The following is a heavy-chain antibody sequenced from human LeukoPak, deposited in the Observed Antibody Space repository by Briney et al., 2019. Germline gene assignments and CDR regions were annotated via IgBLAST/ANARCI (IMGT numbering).Heavy chain of an antibody. CDR2: ISSGSSYI. J-gene: IGHJ4*02. Sequence: GGSLRLSCAASGFTFSSYSMNWVRQAPGKGLEWVSSISSGSSYIYYADSVKGRFTISRDNAKNSLYLQMNSLRAEDTAVYYCARGVEVAVPFDYWGQGTLVTVSS. CDR1: GFTFSSYS. CDR3: ARGVEVAVPFDY. D-gene: IGHD6-19*01. V-gene: IGHV3-21*01.